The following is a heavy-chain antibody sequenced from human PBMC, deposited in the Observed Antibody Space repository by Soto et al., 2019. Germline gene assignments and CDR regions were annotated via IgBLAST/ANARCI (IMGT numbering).Heavy chain of an antibody. CDR1: GGSISSTSYY. Sequence: SETLSLTCTVSGGSISSTSYYWGWIRQPPGKGLQWIGSIYYSGSTYYNPSLKSRVTISVDTSKNQFSLKLSSVTAADTAVYYCARGFKTYYDFWSGYYYYYGMDVWGQGTTVTAP. D-gene: IGHD3-3*01. V-gene: IGHV4-39*07. CDR2: IYYSGST. CDR3: ARGFKTYYDFWSGYYYYYGMDV. J-gene: IGHJ6*02.